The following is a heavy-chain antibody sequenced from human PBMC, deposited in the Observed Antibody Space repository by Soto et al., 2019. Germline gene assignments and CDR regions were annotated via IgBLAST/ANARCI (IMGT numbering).Heavy chain of an antibody. J-gene: IGHJ6*02. CDR3: ARXLIAAAGRGSVYYYGMDV. V-gene: IGHV6-1*01. Sequence: PSQTLSLTCAISGDSVSSNSAAWNWIRQSPSRGLEWLGRTYYRSKWYNDYAVSVKSRITINPDTSKNQFSLQLNSVTPEDTAVYYCARXLIAAAGRGSVYYYGMDVWGQGTTVTVSS. D-gene: IGHD6-13*01. CDR1: GDSVSSNSAA. CDR2: TYYRSKWYN.